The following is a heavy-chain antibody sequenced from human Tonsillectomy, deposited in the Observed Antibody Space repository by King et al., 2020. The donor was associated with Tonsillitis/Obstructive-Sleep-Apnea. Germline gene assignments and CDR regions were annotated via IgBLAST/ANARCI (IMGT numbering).Heavy chain of an antibody. Sequence: VQLVESGAEAKKPGESLKISCKASGYSFTSKWISWVRQMPGKGLEWMGRIDPSDSYTNYSPSFQGHVTISTDKSISTAYLQWSSLKASDTAMYYCARSAYSSGWPYWYFDLWGRGTLVTVSS. CDR1: GYSFTSKW. V-gene: IGHV5-10-1*03. D-gene: IGHD6-19*01. CDR2: IDPSDSYT. J-gene: IGHJ2*01. CDR3: ARSAYSSGWPYWYFDL.